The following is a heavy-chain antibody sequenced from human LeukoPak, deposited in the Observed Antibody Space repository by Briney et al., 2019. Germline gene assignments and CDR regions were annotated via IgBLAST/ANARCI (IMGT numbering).Heavy chain of an antibody. CDR2: VSSSGSTI. D-gene: IGHD5-18*01. CDR3: ARDPGGIQLWFYFDY. Sequence: GGSLRLSCAASGFTFSDYYMSWIRQAPGKGLEWVSYVSSSGSTIYYADSVKGRFTISRDNAKNSLYLQMNSLRAEDTAVYYCARDPGGIQLWFYFDYWGQGTLVTVSS. CDR1: GFTFSDYY. V-gene: IGHV3-11*01. J-gene: IGHJ4*02.